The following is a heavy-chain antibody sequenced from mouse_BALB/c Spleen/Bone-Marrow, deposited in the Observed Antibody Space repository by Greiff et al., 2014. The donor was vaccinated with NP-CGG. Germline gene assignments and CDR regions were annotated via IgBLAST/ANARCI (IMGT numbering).Heavy chain of an antibody. J-gene: IGHJ2*01. CDR3: ANYYYGSHFDY. CDR2: IDPANGNT. CDR1: GFNIKDTY. D-gene: IGHD1-1*01. Sequence: EVQLQQSGAALVKPGASVKLSCTASGFNIKDTYMHWVKQRPEQGLEWIGRIDPANGNTKYDPKFQGKATITADTSSNTAHLQLSSLTSEDTAVYYCANYYYGSHFDYWGQGTTLTVSS. V-gene: IGHV14-3*02.